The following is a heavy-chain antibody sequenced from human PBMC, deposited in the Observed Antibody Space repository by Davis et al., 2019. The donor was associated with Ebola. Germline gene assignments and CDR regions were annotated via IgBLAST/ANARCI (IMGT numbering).Heavy chain of an antibody. CDR3: GPTGRLTYGIDV. CDR2: ISGNGDRT. J-gene: IGHJ6*02. CDR1: GFTFSTYA. Sequence: PGGSLRLSCTTSGFTFSTYALSWVRQAPGKGLEWVASISGNGDRTVYADSVKGRFTISRDNSKNTVYLQMNSLRDEDTAVYFCGPTGRLTYGIDVWGQGTTVTVSS. V-gene: IGHV3-23*01. D-gene: IGHD1-26*01.